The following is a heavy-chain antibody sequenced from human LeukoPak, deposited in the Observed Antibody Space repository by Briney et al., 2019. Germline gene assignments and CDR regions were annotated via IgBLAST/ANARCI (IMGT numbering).Heavy chain of an antibody. V-gene: IGHV4-59*01. CDR1: GGSISSYY. CDR2: IHYSGST. D-gene: IGHD1-26*01. Sequence: PSETLSLTCTVSGGSISSYYWSWIRQPPGKGLEWIGYIHYSGSTNYNPSLRSRVSVSIDTAKNEFSLKVRSVTAADSGVYYCARFKFVPGDYYFDSWGQGTLLTVSS. J-gene: IGHJ4*02. CDR3: ARFKFVPGDYYFDS.